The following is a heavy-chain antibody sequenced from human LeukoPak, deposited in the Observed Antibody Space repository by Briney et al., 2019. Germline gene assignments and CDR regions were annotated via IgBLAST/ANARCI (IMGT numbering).Heavy chain of an antibody. CDR3: TRTGGAY. J-gene: IGHJ4*02. D-gene: IGHD3-16*01. V-gene: IGHV3-48*03. CDR1: GFSFSSYE. Sequence: GGSLRLSCAASGFSFSSYEMNWVRQAPGKGLEWISYISSSSDSIYYADSVKGRFTVSRDNAKNSLYLQMNSLRAEDTAVYYCTRTGGAYWGQGTLVTVSS. CDR2: ISSSSDSI.